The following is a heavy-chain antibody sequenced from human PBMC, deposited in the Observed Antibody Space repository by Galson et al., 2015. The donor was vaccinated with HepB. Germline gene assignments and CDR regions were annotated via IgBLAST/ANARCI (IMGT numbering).Heavy chain of an antibody. CDR3: VREAGSWEPSGGGAFDM. CDR1: GFTFSSYA. D-gene: IGHD1-26*01. J-gene: IGHJ3*02. CDR2: ISYDGSNI. Sequence: SLRLSCAASGFTFSSYAMHWVRQAPGKGLEWVGVISYDGSNIYYADSVKGRFTISRDNSKNTLYLQVNSLRPEDTVVFYCVREAGSWEPSGGGAFDMWGQGTLVTVSS. V-gene: IGHV3-30-3*01.